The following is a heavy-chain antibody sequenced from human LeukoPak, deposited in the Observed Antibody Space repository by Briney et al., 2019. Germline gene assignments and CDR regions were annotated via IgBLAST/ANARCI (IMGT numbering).Heavy chain of an antibody. D-gene: IGHD3-22*01. V-gene: IGHV3-7*03. J-gene: IGHJ6*03. Sequence: GGSLRLSCAASGFTFSSYWMIWVRQAPGKGLEWVANIRQDGSEKYYVASVRGRFTISRDNAKNSLYLQMNSLRAEDTALYYCARGAYYDSSGYPYYYYYYMDVWGKGTTVTVSS. CDR3: ARGAYYDSSGYPYYYYYYMDV. CDR1: GFTFSSYW. CDR2: IRQDGSEK.